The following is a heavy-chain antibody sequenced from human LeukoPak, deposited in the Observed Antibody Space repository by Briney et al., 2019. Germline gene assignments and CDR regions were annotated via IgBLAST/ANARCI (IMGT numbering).Heavy chain of an antibody. D-gene: IGHD3-10*01. V-gene: IGHV3-23*01. CDR1: GFTFSSYA. Sequence: PGGSLRLSCAASGFTFSSYAMSWVRQAPGKGLEWVSAISGSGSSTYYADSVKGRFTISRDNSKNTLYLQMNSLRAEDTVVYYCATDYYGSGSTYYWGQGTLVTVSS. CDR3: ATDYYGSGSTYY. J-gene: IGHJ4*02. CDR2: ISGSGSST.